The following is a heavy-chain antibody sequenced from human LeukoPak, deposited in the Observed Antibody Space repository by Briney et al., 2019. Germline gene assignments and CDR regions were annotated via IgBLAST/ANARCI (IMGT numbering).Heavy chain of an antibody. V-gene: IGHV3-7*01. Sequence: GGSLRLSCAASGFTFNNAWMSWVRQAPGKGLEWVANIKQDGSEKYYVDPVKGRFTISRDNAKNSLYLQMNSLRAEDTAVYYCARVGHMLYYFDYWGQGTLVTVSS. D-gene: IGHD2-8*01. CDR3: ARVGHMLYYFDY. J-gene: IGHJ4*02. CDR1: GFTFNNAW. CDR2: IKQDGSEK.